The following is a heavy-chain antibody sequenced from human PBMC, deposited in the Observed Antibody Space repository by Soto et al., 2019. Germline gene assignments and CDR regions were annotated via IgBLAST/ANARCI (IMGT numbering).Heavy chain of an antibody. CDR3: AKAWFGHCSSTSCSTGFDS. J-gene: IGHJ5*01. CDR2: ISGSVSST. Sequence: GGSLRLSCAASGFTFSSYAMSWVRPAPGKGLGWVSAISGSVSSTYYAESVKGRFPISRENSKNTLYLQRNSLGAEDTAVYYGAKAWFGHCSSTSCSTGFDSWGQGTLVTV. D-gene: IGHD2-2*01. CDR1: GFTFSSYA. V-gene: IGHV3-23*01.